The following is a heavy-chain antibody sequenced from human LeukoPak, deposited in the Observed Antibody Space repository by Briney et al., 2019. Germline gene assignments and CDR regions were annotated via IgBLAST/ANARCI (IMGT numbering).Heavy chain of an antibody. CDR3: ASLYYGDYVTYFDY. CDR1: GGSINSGAYS. J-gene: IGHJ4*02. CDR2: THHTGSS. V-gene: IGHV4-30-2*01. D-gene: IGHD4-17*01. Sequence: PSETLSLTCAVSGGSINSGAYSWSWIRQPPGKGLEWIGFTHHTGSSSHNPSLKSRVTISLETYNNQFSLRLSSVTAADTAVYYCASLYYGDYVTYFDYWGQGILVSVSS.